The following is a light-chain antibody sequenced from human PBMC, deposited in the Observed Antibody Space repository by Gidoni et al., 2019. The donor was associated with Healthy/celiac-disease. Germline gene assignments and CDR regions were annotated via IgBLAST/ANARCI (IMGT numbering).Light chain of an antibody. V-gene: IGLV2-14*01. CDR1: SSDVGGYNY. CDR3: SSYTSSSRV. Sequence: QSALTQPASVSGSTGQSITISCTGTSSDVGGYNYVSWYQQHPGKAPKLMIYEVSNRPSGVSTRFSGSKSGNTASLTISGLQAEDEADYYCSSYTSSSRVFGGGTKLTVL. J-gene: IGLJ2*01. CDR2: EVS.